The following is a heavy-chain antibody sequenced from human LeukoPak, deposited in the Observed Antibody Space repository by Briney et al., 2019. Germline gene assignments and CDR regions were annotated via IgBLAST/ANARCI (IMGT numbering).Heavy chain of an antibody. Sequence: GGSLRLSCAASGFTFDDYAMHWVRQAPGKGLEGVSGISWNSGSIGYADSVKGRFTISRDNAKNSLYLQMNSLRAEDPALYYCEKGYPPEKLYYYSMDVWGKGTTVPV. J-gene: IGHJ6*03. CDR1: GFTFDDYA. CDR2: ISWNSGSI. CDR3: EKGYPPEKLYYYSMDV. D-gene: IGHD1-14*01. V-gene: IGHV3-9*01.